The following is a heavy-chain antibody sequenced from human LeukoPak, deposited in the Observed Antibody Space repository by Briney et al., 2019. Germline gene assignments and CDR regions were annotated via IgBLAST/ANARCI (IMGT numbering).Heavy chain of an antibody. J-gene: IGHJ4*02. CDR1: GFTFSSYS. CDR2: ISSSSSYI. Sequence: GGSLRLSCAASGFTFSSYSMDWVRQAPGKGLEWVSSISSSSSYIYYADSVKGRFTISRDNAKNSLYLQMNSLRAEDTAVYYCARDFRKKFGVVIPDPFDYWGQGTLVTVSS. CDR3: ARDFRKKFGVVIPDPFDY. V-gene: IGHV3-21*01. D-gene: IGHD3-3*01.